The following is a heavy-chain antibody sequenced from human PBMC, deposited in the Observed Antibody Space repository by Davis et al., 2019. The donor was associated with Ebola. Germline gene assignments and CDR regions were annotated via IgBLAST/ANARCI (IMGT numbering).Heavy chain of an antibody. D-gene: IGHD4-17*01. CDR3: ARRHDYGDYLGFDP. J-gene: IGHJ5*02. Sequence: LSLTCAASGFTFSSYSMNWVRQAPGKGLEWVSYISSSSSTIYYADSVKGRFTISRDNAKNSLYLQMNSLRDEDTAVYYCARRHDYGDYLGFDPWGQGTLVTVSS. CDR2: ISSSSSTI. V-gene: IGHV3-48*02. CDR1: GFTFSSYS.